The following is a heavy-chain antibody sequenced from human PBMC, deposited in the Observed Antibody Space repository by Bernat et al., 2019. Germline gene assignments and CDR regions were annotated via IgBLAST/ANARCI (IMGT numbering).Heavy chain of an antibody. V-gene: IGHV4-38-2*02. CDR1: GYSISSGYY. Sequence: QVQLQESGPGLVKPSETLSLTCAVSGYSISSGYYWGWIRQPPGKGPEWIGSIYHSGSTYYNPSLKSRVTISVDTSKNQFSLKLSSVTAADTAVYYCARDTPTMVRTWGQGTLVTVSS. CDR2: IYHSGST. J-gene: IGHJ4*02. CDR3: ARDTPTMVRT. D-gene: IGHD4/OR15-4a*01.